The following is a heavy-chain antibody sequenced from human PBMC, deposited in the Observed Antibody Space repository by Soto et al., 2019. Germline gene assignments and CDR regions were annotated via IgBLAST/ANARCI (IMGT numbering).Heavy chain of an antibody. J-gene: IGHJ4*02. CDR3: ASKPYIVVVVAARDY. Sequence: VQLLESGGGLVQPGGSLRLSCAASGFTFSSYAMSWVRQAPGKGLEWVSAISGSGGSTYYAYSVKGRFTISRDNSKNTLYLQMNSLRAEDTAVYYCASKPYIVVVVAARDYWGQGTLVTVSS. D-gene: IGHD2-15*01. CDR2: ISGSGGST. V-gene: IGHV3-23*01. CDR1: GFTFSSYA.